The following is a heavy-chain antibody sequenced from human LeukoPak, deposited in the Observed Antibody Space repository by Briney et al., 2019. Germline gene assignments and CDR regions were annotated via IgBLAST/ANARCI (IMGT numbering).Heavy chain of an antibody. CDR3: ARAPSREYNSGSLGY. V-gene: IGHV1-46*01. CDR2: INPSVGST. J-gene: IGHJ4*02. D-gene: IGHD1-26*01. CDR1: GYTFTSYY. Sequence: ASVKVSCKASGYTFTSYYMHWVRQAPGQGLEWLGIINPSVGSTTYAQNFQGRVTMTRDTSTSTVYMELSSLRSEDTAVYYCARAPSREYNSGSLGYWGQGTLVTVSS.